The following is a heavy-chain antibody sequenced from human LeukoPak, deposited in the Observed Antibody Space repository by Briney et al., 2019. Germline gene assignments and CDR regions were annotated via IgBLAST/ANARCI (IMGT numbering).Heavy chain of an antibody. CDR2: ISGSGDNT. J-gene: IGHJ4*02. Sequence: GGSLRLFCAASGFTFSSYAMSWVRQAPGKGLECVSGISGSGDNTYYTDSVKGRFTISRDTSKNTLYLQMNSLRAEDTAVYYCAKVQDCSSTSCYPISYFDYWGQGTLVTVSS. CDR3: AKVQDCSSTSCYPISYFDY. V-gene: IGHV3-23*01. CDR1: GFTFSSYA. D-gene: IGHD2-2*01.